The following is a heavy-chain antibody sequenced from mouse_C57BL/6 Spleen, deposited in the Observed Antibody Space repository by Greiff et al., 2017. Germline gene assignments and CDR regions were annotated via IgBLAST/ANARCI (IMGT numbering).Heavy chain of an antibody. J-gene: IGHJ1*03. V-gene: IGHV7-3*01. D-gene: IGHD2-13*01. CDR3: SRYDGDPRWYFEG. CDR1: GFTFTDYY. Sequence: EVMLVESGGGLVQPGGSLSLSCAASGFTFTDYYMSWVRQPPGKALEWLGFIRNKANGYTTEYSASVKGRFTISRDNSQSILYLQMNALRAEDSAADYCSRYDGDPRWYFEGWGTGTTVTVAS. CDR2: IRNKANGYTT.